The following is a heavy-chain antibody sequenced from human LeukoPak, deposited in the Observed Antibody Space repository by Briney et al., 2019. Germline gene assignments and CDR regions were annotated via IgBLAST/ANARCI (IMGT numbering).Heavy chain of an antibody. CDR2: INYSGST. D-gene: IGHD3-3*01. CDR3: ARGKLRFLEWLLDWFDP. J-gene: IGHJ5*02. Sequence: SETLSLTCTVSGGSISSDYWSWIRQPPGKEVAWIGYINYSGSTNYNPSLKSRVTIPVDTSKNQFSLKLSSVTAADTAVYYCARGKLRFLEWLLDWFDPWGQGTLVTVSS. CDR1: GGSISSDY. V-gene: IGHV4-59*01.